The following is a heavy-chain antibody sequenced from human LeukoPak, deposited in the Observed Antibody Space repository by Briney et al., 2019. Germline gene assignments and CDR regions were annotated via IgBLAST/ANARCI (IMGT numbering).Heavy chain of an antibody. CDR1: GGSIGGSSFY. CDR3: ARHDVVIAVKRGYYFDY. J-gene: IGHJ4*02. CDR2: VYSRGST. Sequence: PSETLSLTCTVSGGSIGGSSFYWGWIRQPPGEGLEWIGSVYSRGSTSYNPSVMSRVTISVDTSKNQFSLRLTSVTAADTAVYYCARHDVVIAVKRGYYFDYWGQGALVTVSS. V-gene: IGHV4-39*01. D-gene: IGHD2-15*01.